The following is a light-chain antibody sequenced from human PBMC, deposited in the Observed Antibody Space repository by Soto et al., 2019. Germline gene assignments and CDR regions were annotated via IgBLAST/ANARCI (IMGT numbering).Light chain of an antibody. CDR1: SSNIGAGYD. Sequence: QAVVTQPPSVSGAPGQRVTISCTGSSSNIGAGYDVHWYQQLPGTAPKLLIYGNSNRPSGVPDRFSGSKSGTSASLAITGLQAEDEADYYCQSYDSSLSGSXXGGGTQLTVL. J-gene: IGLJ3*02. CDR3: QSYDSSLSGSX. V-gene: IGLV1-40*01. CDR2: GNS.